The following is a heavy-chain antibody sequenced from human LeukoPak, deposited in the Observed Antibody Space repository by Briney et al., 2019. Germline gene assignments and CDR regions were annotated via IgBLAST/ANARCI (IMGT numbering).Heavy chain of an antibody. Sequence: KTSETLSLTCAVYGGSFSGYYWSWIRQPPGKGLEWIGEINHSGSTNYNPSLKSRVTISVDTSKNQFSLKLSSVTAADTAVYYCAREHIGYSSGWSDYWGQGTLVTVSS. CDR3: AREHIGYSSGWSDY. J-gene: IGHJ4*02. V-gene: IGHV4-34*01. D-gene: IGHD6-19*01. CDR2: INHSGST. CDR1: GGSFSGYY.